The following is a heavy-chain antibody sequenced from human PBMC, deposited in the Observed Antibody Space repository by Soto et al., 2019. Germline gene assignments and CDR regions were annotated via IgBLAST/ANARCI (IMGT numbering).Heavy chain of an antibody. D-gene: IGHD1-26*01. J-gene: IGHJ6*03. V-gene: IGHV1-18*01. Sequence: ASVKVSCKASGYSFLSYGINWVRQAPGQGLEWMGWISSYSDKTYYAEKFQGRVSMTTDPSTSTAYMELRSLRSDDTAVYYCARDGGYTYYSYYYMDVWGKGTPVTVSS. CDR1: GYSFLSYG. CDR3: ARDGGYTYYSYYYMDV. CDR2: ISSYSDKT.